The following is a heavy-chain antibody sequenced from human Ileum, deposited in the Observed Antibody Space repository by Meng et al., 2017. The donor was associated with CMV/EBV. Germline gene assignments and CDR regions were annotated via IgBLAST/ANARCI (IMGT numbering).Heavy chain of an antibody. CDR3: ARDYYGSGSYDY. J-gene: IGHJ4*02. V-gene: IGHV3-74*01. CDR1: GFTCSSYW. D-gene: IGHD3-10*01. CDR2: INSDGSST. Sequence: EVQLVESGGGLVQPGGSLRRSCAASGFTCSSYWMHWVRQAPGKGLVWVSRINSDGSSTSYADSVKGRFTISRDNAKNTLYLQMNSLRAEDTAVYYCARDYYGSGSYDYWGQGTLVTVSS.